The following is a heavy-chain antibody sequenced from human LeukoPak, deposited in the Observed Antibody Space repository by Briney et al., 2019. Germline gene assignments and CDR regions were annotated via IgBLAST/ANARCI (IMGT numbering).Heavy chain of an antibody. Sequence: PGGSLRLSCAASGFTFSSYGMHWVRQAPGKGLEWVAVISYDGSNKYYADSVKGRFTISRDNSKNTLYLQMNSLRAEDTAVYYCAKCRGPATWYYFDYWGQGTLVTVSS. CDR2: ISYDGSNK. V-gene: IGHV3-30*18. CDR3: AKCRGPATWYYFDY. D-gene: IGHD2-15*01. J-gene: IGHJ4*02. CDR1: GFTFSSYG.